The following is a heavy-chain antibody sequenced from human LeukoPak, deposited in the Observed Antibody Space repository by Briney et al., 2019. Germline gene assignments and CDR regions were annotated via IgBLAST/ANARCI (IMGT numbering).Heavy chain of an antibody. V-gene: IGHV1-69*04. D-gene: IGHD2-2*01. CDR2: IIPILGIA. Sequence: VASVKVSCKASGGTFSSYAISWVRQAPGQGLEWMGRIIPILGIANYAQKFQGRVTITADKSTSTAYMELSSLRSEDTAVYYCARAGYCSSTSCRKAIDYWGQGTLVTVSS. J-gene: IGHJ4*02. CDR1: GGTFSSYA. CDR3: ARAGYCSSTSCRKAIDY.